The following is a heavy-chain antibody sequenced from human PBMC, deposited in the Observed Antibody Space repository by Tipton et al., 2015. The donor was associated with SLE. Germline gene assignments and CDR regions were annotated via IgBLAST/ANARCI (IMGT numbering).Heavy chain of an antibody. D-gene: IGHD3-22*01. CDR1: GGSISSYY. CDR3: ARVRYYYDSKGMDV. V-gene: IGHV4-59*12. CDR2: IYYSGST. J-gene: IGHJ6*02. Sequence: TLSLTCTVSGGSISSYYWSWIRQPPGKGLGWIGYIYYSGSTNYNPSLKSRVTISVDTSKNQFSLKLSSVTAADTAVYYCARVRYYYDSKGMDVWGQGTTVTVSS.